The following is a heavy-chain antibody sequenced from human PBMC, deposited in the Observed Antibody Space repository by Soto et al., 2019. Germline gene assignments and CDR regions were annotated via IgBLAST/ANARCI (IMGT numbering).Heavy chain of an antibody. CDR2: IYWDDDK. CDR1: GLSLSTSGVG. V-gene: IGHV2-5*02. J-gene: IGHJ4*02. CDR3: AQFGLGRAFDY. Sequence: QITLKESGPTLVKPTQTLTLTCTFSGLSLSTSGVGVVWIRLPPGKALEWLALIYWDDDKRYSPSLKSRLTITKHTSKNQVVLTMTNVDPVDTATYYCAQFGLGRAFDYWGQGTLVTVSS. D-gene: IGHD3-10*01.